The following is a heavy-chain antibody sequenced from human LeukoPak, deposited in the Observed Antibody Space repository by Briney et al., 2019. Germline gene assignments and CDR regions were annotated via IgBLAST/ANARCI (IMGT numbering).Heavy chain of an antibody. D-gene: IGHD4-17*01. J-gene: IGHJ4*02. CDR2: IIPIFGTA. Sequence: GASVKVSCKASGYTFTSYYMHWVRQAPGQGLEWMGGIIPIFGTANYAQKFQGRVTITADESTSTAYMELSSLRSEDTAVYYCARPHDYGDYYFDYWGQGTLVTVSS. CDR1: GYTFTSYY. CDR3: ARPHDYGDYYFDY. V-gene: IGHV1-69*13.